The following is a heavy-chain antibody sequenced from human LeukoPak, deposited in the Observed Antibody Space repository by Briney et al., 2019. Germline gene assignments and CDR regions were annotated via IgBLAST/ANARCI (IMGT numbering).Heavy chain of an antibody. J-gene: IGHJ1*01. Sequence: GGSLRLSCAASGFTLSSYAMSWVRQAPGKGLEWVSAISDTGNTYHADSVKGRFTISRDSSKNTLFLQMNRLRPEDAAVYYCAKIGGDCSGGSCYSGPEYFQHWGQGTLVTVSS. CDR2: ISDTGNT. D-gene: IGHD2-15*01. CDR1: GFTLSSYA. V-gene: IGHV3-23*01. CDR3: AKIGGDCSGGSCYSGPEYFQH.